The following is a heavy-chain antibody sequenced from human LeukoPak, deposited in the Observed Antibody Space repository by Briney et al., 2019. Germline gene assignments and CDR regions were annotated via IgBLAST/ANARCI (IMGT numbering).Heavy chain of an antibody. CDR2: INHSGST. V-gene: IGHV4-34*01. J-gene: IGHJ4*02. D-gene: IGHD3-10*01. CDR1: GGSISSYY. Sequence: SETLSLTCTVSGGSISSYYWSWIRQPPGKGLEWIGEINHSGSTNYNPSLKSRVTISVDTSKNQFSLKLSSLTAADTAVYYCARGMVRGVIRGCFNYWGQGTLVTVSS. CDR3: ARGMVRGVIRGCFNY.